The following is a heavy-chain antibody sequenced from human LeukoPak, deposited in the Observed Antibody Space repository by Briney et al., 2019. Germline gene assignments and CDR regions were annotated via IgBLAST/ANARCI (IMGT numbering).Heavy chain of an antibody. CDR3: ARGVAAGVDF. CDR2: ISPNSGIT. V-gene: IGHV1-8*01. J-gene: IGHJ4*02. CDR1: GYTFTSLD. D-gene: IGHD6-13*01. Sequence: ASVKVSCKASGYTFTSLDLNWVRQATGQGPEWIGWISPNSGITGYAQKFQGRVTMTRDISISTAYMELSSLTSEDTAVYYCARGVAAGVDFWGQGNLVTVSS.